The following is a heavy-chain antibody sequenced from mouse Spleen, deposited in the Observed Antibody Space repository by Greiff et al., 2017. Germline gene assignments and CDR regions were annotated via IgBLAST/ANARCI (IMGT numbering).Heavy chain of an antibody. CDR1: GYAFTNYL. D-gene: IGHD1-1*02. J-gene: IGHJ3*01. CDR3: ARYGSGFPY. CDR2: INPGSGDT. Sequence: VQLQQSGAELVRPGTSVKVSCKASGYAFTNYLIEWIKQRPGQGLEWIGVINPGSGDTNYNENFKGKATLTADKSSSTSYMQLTSLTSEDSAVYFCARYGSGFPYWGQGTLVTVSA. V-gene: IGHV1-54*01.